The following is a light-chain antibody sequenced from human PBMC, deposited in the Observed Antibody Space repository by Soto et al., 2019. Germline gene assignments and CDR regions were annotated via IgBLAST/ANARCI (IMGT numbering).Light chain of an antibody. J-gene: IGKJ3*01. V-gene: IGKV1-9*01. Sequence: DIPLTQSPSFLSASVGERVTITCRASQGISSYLAWYQQKPGKAPKLLIYAASTLQSGVPSRFSGSGSGTEFTLTISRLQPEDFATYHCQQLNSYPRGFTFGPGTKVDIK. CDR2: AAS. CDR1: QGISSY. CDR3: QQLNSYPRGFT.